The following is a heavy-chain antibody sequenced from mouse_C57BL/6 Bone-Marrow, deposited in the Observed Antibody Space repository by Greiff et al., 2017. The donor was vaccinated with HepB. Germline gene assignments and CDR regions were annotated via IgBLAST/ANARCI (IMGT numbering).Heavy chain of an antibody. CDR1: GFTFSSYA. Sequence: EVKLVESGEGLVKPGGSLKLSCAASGFTFSSYAMSWVRQTPEKRLEWVAYISSGGDYIYYADTVKGRFTISRDNARNTLYLQMSSLKSEDTAMYYCTRAAYYYGSSDAMDYWGQGTSLTVSS. J-gene: IGHJ4*01. D-gene: IGHD1-1*01. V-gene: IGHV5-9-1*02. CDR2: ISSGGDYI. CDR3: TRAAYYYGSSDAMDY.